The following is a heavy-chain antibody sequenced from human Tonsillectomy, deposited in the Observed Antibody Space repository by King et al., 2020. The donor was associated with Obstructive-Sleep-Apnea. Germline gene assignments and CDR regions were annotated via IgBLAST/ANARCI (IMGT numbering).Heavy chain of an antibody. Sequence: QLVQSGGGLVQPGGSLKLSCAASGFTFSGSAIHWVRQASGKGLEWVGRIRTKANSYATAYAESVKGRFTISRDDSKNTAYLQMDSLKTEDSAVYYCTRHFYVLNDYWGQGTLVTVSS. CDR1: GFTFSGSA. J-gene: IGHJ4*02. CDR3: TRHFYVLNDY. D-gene: IGHD2/OR15-2a*01. CDR2: IRTKANSYAT. V-gene: IGHV3-73*01.